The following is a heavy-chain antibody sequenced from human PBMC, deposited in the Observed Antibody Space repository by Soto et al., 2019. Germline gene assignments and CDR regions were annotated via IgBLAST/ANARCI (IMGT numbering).Heavy chain of an antibody. J-gene: IGHJ6*02. CDR1: GFTFSSYG. CDR3: AKDLRWERERRYYYGMDV. Sequence: PGGSLRLSCAASGFTFSSYGMHWVRQAPGKGLEWVAVISYDGSNKYYADSVKGRFTISRDNSKNTLYLQMNSLRAEDTAVYYCAKDLRWERERRYYYGMDVWGQGTTVTVSS. D-gene: IGHD1-26*01. V-gene: IGHV3-30*18. CDR2: ISYDGSNK.